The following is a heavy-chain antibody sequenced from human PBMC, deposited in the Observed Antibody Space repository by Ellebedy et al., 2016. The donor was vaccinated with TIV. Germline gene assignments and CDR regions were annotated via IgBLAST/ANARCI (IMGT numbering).Heavy chain of an antibody. CDR2: INSDGSDT. D-gene: IGHD2-8*02. V-gene: IGHV3-74*01. J-gene: IGHJ3*02. CDR1: GFIFSGYW. Sequence: PGGSLRLSCAASGFIFSGYWMHWVRQAPGKGLVWVSRINSDGSDTAYADSVRGRFTISRDNAKNTLYLQMNSLRAEDTAVYYCAAVQYWEAVFDMWGQGTMVTVPS. CDR3: AAVQYWEAVFDM.